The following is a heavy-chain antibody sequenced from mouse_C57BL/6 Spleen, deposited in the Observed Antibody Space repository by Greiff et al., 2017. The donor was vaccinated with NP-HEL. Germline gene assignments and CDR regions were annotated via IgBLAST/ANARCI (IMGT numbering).Heavy chain of an antibody. V-gene: IGHV5-16*01. CDR3: ARAGYYGSSFDWFAY. D-gene: IGHD1-1*01. J-gene: IGHJ3*01. Sequence: EVKLVESEGGLVQPGSSMKLSCTASGFTFSDYYMAWVRQVPEKGLEWVANINYDGSSTYYLDSLKSRFIISIDNAKNILYLQMSSLKSEDTATYYCARAGYYGSSFDWFAYWGQGTLVTVSA. CDR2: INYDGSST. CDR1: GFTFSDYY.